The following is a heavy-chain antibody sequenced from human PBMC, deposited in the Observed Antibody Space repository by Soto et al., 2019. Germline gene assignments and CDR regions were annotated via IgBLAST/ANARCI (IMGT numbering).Heavy chain of an antibody. CDR1: GFTFTNYV. V-gene: IGHV3-23*01. D-gene: IGHD7-27*01. CDR3: AKKSLGTYFGY. CDR2: ISGSGSST. J-gene: IGHJ4*02. Sequence: GGSLRLSCAASGFTFTNYVMSWVRQAPGKGLEWVSVISGSGSSTYYADSVKGRFTISRDNSKNTLYLQMNSLRAEDTAVYYCAKKSLGTYFGYWGQGTLVTVSS.